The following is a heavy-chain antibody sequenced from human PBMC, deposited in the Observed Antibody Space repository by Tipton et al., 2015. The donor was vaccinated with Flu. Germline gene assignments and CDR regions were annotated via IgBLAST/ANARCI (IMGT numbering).Heavy chain of an antibody. CDR3: ARSPAAVAGPYWYFDL. Sequence: TLSLTCTVSGGSISSSSYYWGWIRQPPGKGLEWIGSIYYSGSTYYNPSLKSRVTISVDTSKNQFSLKLSSVTAADTAVYYCARSPAAVAGPYWYFDLWGRGTLVTVSS. CDR1: GGSISSSSYY. J-gene: IGHJ2*01. V-gene: IGHV4-39*01. D-gene: IGHD6-19*01. CDR2: IYYSGST.